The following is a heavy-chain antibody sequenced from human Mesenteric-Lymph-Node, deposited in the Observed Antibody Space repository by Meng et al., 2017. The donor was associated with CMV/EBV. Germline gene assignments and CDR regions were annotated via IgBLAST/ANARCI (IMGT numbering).Heavy chain of an antibody. D-gene: IGHD3-16*01. CDR3: AGPDAGGETPHDAFDI. Sequence: SETLSLTCTVSGGSISSNFWSWSRLPPGKGLEYIGYISYPGNTNYNSSLKSRVTMSIDTSTNQFPLRLTSVTPADAAVYYYAGPDAGGETPHDAFDIWGQGTMVTVSS. J-gene: IGHJ3*02. CDR1: GGSISSNF. V-gene: IGHV4-59*01. CDR2: ISYPGNT.